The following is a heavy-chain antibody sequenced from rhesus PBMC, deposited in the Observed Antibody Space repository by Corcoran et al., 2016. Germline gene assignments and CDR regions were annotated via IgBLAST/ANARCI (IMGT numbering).Heavy chain of an antibody. CDR1: GGSISDDYY. CDR3: ARGGSSGWSGYFDY. J-gene: IGHJ4*01. V-gene: IGHV4-106*01. CDR2: IYGSGGGT. Sequence: QVQLQESGPGVVKPSETLSLTCAVSGGSISDDYYWSWIRQPPGKGLEWIGYIYGSGGGTNYNPSRKNRVTISIDTSKNQFSLKLSSVTAADTAVYYCARGGSSGWSGYFDYWGQGVLVTVSS. D-gene: IGHD6S26*01.